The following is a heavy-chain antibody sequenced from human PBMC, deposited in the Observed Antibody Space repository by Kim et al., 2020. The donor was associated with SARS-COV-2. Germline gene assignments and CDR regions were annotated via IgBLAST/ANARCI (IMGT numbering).Heavy chain of an antibody. Sequence: VKGRFTISRDNSKNTLYLQMNSLRAEDTAVYYCAKGRLLWFGPTHTYFDYWGQGTLVTVSS. CDR3: AKGRLLWFGPTHTYFDY. D-gene: IGHD3-10*01. V-gene: IGHV3-23*01. J-gene: IGHJ4*02.